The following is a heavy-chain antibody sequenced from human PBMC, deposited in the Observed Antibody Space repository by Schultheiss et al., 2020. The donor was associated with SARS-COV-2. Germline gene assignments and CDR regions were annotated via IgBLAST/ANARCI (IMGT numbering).Heavy chain of an antibody. V-gene: IGHV4-39*07. CDR2: INHSGST. CDR3: ARGFRTIFGVSWFDP. Sequence: SETLSLTCTVSGGSISSSSYYWSWIRQHPGKGLEWIGEINHSGSTNYNPSLKSRVTISVDTSKNQFSLKLSSVTAADTAVYYCARGFRTIFGVSWFDPWGQGTLVTVSS. D-gene: IGHD3-3*01. J-gene: IGHJ5*02. CDR1: GGSISSSSYY.